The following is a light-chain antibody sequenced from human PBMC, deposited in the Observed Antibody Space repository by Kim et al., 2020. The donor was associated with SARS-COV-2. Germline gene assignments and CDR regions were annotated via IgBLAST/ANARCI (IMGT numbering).Light chain of an antibody. Sequence: PGERGALSCRGSQSVGNNLAWYQQRPGQAPRLLIYGASTRATDIAARFSGDGSGTEFTLTIRSLQSEDYAVYYCQQYNDWPLLTFGGGTKVDIK. V-gene: IGKV3-15*01. CDR2: GAS. CDR3: QQYNDWPLLT. CDR1: QSVGNN. J-gene: IGKJ4*01.